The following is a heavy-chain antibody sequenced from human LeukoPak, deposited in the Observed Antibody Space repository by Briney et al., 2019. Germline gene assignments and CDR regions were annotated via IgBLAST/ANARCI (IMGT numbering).Heavy chain of an antibody. Sequence: GGSLRLSCAASGFTFSNAWMSWVRQAPGKGLVWVSRINSDGSSTAYADSVKGRFTISRGNAKNTLYLQMNSLRAEDTAVYYCVREPQAEYYFDYWGQGTLVTVSS. CDR3: VREPQAEYYFDY. D-gene: IGHD1-14*01. CDR1: GFTFSNAW. CDR2: INSDGSST. J-gene: IGHJ4*02. V-gene: IGHV3-74*01.